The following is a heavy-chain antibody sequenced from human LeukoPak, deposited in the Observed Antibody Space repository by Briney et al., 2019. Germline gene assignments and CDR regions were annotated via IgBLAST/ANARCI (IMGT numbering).Heavy chain of an antibody. CDR3: ARGLVVVANFYGMDV. CDR2: IIPIFGTA. Sequence: SVKVSCTASGGTFSSYAISWVRQAPGQGLEWMGGIIPIFGTANYAQKFQGRVTITADESTSTAYMELSSLRSEDTAVYYCARGLVVVANFYGMDVWGQGTTVTVSS. J-gene: IGHJ6*02. V-gene: IGHV1-69*13. D-gene: IGHD2-15*01. CDR1: GGTFSSYA.